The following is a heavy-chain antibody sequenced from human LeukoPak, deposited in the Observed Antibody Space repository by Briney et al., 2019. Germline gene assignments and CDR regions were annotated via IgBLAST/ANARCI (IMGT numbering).Heavy chain of an antibody. D-gene: IGHD4-17*01. CDR3: ARFSNDHGVKFDY. CDR2: IYYSGTA. J-gene: IGHJ4*02. V-gene: IGHV4-31*03. CDR1: GGSISSGDFY. Sequence: SETLSLTCTVSGGSISSGDFYWSWVRQHAEKGLEWIGYIYYSGTAYYNPSLKSRVTMSVDTSKNQFSLKLDSVTAADTAVYYCARFSNDHGVKFDYWGQGTLVTVSS.